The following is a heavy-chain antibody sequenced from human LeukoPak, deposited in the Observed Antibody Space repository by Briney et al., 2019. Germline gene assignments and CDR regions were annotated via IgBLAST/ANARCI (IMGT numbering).Heavy chain of an antibody. V-gene: IGHV1-46*01. D-gene: IGHD3-10*01. Sequence: ARVKCSCKASGYTFTSYYMHWVRQAPGQGLEWMGIIKPSDGSTAYAQQFQGRVTMTRDTSTSTVYMELSSLRSEDTAVYYCARGSGSRDYFDYWGQALLLAVSS. J-gene: IGHJ4*02. CDR1: GYTFTSYY. CDR2: IKPSDGST. CDR3: ARGSGSRDYFDY.